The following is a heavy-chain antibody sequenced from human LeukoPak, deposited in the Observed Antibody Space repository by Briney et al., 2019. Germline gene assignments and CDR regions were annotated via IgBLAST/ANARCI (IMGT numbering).Heavy chain of an antibody. CDR2: IYYSGST. V-gene: IGHV4-59*01. D-gene: IGHD2-2*01. Sequence: SETLSLTCTVSGGSISSYYWSWIRQPPGKGLEWIGYIYYSGSTNYNPSLKSRVTISVDTSKNQFSLKLSSVTAADTAVYYCARGPDQLLFDYWGQGTLVTVSS. CDR3: ARGPDQLLFDY. J-gene: IGHJ4*02. CDR1: GGSISSYY.